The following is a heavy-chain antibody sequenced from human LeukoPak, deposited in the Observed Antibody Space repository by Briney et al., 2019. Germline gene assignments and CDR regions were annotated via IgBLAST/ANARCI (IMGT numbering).Heavy chain of an antibody. D-gene: IGHD3-22*01. J-gene: IGHJ3*02. CDR1: GGSISSYY. CDR2: IYYSGST. CDR3: ARHYYDSSGIGPAFDI. Sequence: PSETLSLTCTVSGGSISSYYWSWIPQPPGKGLEWIGYIYYSGSTNYNPSLKSRVTISVDTSKNQFSLKLSSVTAADTAVYYCARHYYDSSGIGPAFDIWGQGTMVTVSS. V-gene: IGHV4-59*08.